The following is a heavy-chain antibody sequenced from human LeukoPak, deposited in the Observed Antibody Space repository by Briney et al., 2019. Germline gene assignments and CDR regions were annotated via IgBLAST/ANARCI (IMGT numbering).Heavy chain of an antibody. J-gene: IGHJ4*02. Sequence: GGSLRLSCAASGFGFSNYAMSWIRQAPGKGLEYVSYIRGSGSTTHYADSVKGRFTISRDNSKNTLYLQMNSLRAEDTAVYYCAKDLGSSQDFDYWGQGTLVTVSS. CDR2: IRGSGSTT. CDR3: AKDLGSSQDFDY. V-gene: IGHV3-23*01. CDR1: GFGFSNYA. D-gene: IGHD1-26*01.